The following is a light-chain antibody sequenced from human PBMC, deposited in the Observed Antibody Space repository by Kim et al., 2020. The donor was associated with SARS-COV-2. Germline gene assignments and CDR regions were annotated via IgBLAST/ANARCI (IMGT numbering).Light chain of an antibody. V-gene: IGKV3-11*01. Sequence: PGERATLDCRASQNIKIYLVWYQQKPGQAPRLLIYDTSNRATGIPARFSGSGSGTDFTLTISSLEPEDFAVYYCQQRDNWPITFGQGTRLEIK. CDR2: DTS. CDR1: QNIKIY. CDR3: QQRDNWPIT. J-gene: IGKJ5*01.